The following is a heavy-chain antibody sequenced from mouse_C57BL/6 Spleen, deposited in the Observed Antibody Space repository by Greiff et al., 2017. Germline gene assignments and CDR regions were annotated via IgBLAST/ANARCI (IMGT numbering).Heavy chain of an antibody. CDR3: ARGAAQESLAMDY. Sequence: QVQLQQPGAELVMPGASVKLSCKASGYTFTSYWMHWVKQRPGQGLEWIGEIDPSDSYTTYNQKFKGKSTLTVDKSSSTAYMQLSSLTSEDSAVYDCARGAAQESLAMDYWGQGTSVTVSS. CDR1: GYTFTSYW. CDR2: IDPSDSYT. V-gene: IGHV1-69*01. J-gene: IGHJ4*01. D-gene: IGHD3-2*02.